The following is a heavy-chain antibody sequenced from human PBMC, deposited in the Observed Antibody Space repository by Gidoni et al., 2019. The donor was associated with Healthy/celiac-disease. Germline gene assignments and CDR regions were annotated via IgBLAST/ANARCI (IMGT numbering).Heavy chain of an antibody. CDR3: ARSGAAAGTFDY. CDR2: IYSGGST. V-gene: IGHV3-66*02. Sequence: EVQLVESGGGLVQPGGSLRLSCAASGFTVSSNYMSWVRQAPGKGLEWGSVIYSGGSTYYADSVKGRFTISRDNAKNTLYLQMNSLRAEDTAVYYCARSGAAAGTFDYWGQGTLVTVSS. D-gene: IGHD6-13*01. J-gene: IGHJ4*02. CDR1: GFTVSSNY.